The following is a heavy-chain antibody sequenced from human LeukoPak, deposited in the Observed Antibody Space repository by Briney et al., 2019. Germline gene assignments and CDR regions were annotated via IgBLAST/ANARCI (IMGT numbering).Heavy chain of an antibody. D-gene: IGHD1-14*01. Sequence: SSVKVSCKASGGTFSSYAITWVRQAPGLGLEWMGRIIPTLEVANYAQEFQGRVTITADKSTSTAYMELSSLRPEDTAVYYCARVISGTWLWFWGQGTLVTVSS. J-gene: IGHJ4*02. V-gene: IGHV1-69*04. CDR3: ARVISGTWLWF. CDR1: GGTFSSYA. CDR2: IIPTLEVA.